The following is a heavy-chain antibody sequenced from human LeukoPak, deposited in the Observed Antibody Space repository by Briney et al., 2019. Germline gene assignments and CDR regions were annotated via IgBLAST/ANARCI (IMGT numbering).Heavy chain of an antibody. J-gene: IGHJ4*02. D-gene: IGHD6-19*01. CDR1: GFRFTTSG. CDR2: IRYDGGNT. V-gene: IGHV3-30*02. CDR3: TTITVASHFDY. Sequence: GGSLRLSCAASGFRFTTSGMHWVRQAPGKGLEWVAFIRYDGGNTYYADSVKGRFTISRDNSGSTLYLQLNSLRAEDTAVYYCTTITVASHFDYWGPGTLVTVSS.